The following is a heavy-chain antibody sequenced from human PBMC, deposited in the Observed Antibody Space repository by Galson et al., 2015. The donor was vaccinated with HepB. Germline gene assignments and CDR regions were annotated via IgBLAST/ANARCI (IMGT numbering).Heavy chain of an antibody. D-gene: IGHD1-1*01. CDR2: IRQDGSDK. CDR3: ATQPDYYYYGLDV. J-gene: IGHJ6*02. V-gene: IGHV3-7*03. CDR1: EVTFRSYW. Sequence: SLRLSCAASEVTFRSYWMSWVRQAPGKGLEWVANIRQDGSDKYYVDSVKGRFTISRDNAKNSLSLQMNSLRVEDTAVYYYATQPDYYYYGLDVWGQGTTVIVSS.